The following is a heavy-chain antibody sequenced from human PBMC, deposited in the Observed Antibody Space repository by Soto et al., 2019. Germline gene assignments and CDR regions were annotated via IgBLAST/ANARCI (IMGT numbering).Heavy chain of an antibody. CDR3: AKYSSGWYYFDY. CDR1: GFTFSSYA. J-gene: IGHJ4*02. D-gene: IGHD6-19*01. Sequence: EVQLLESGGGLVQPGGSLRLSCAASGFTFSSYAMSWVRQAPGKGLEWVSAISGSGGSTYYADSVKGRFTISRDNSNNPLYLEMNSLRAEDTAVYYCAKYSSGWYYFDYWGQGTLVTVSS. CDR2: ISGSGGST. V-gene: IGHV3-23*01.